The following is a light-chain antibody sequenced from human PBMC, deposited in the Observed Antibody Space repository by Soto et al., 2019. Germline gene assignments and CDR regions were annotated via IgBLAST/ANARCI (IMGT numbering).Light chain of an antibody. V-gene: IGLV2-14*01. CDR2: EVS. CDR3: SSYTSRVV. CDR1: SSDVGGYNY. J-gene: IGLJ2*01. Sequence: QPVLTQPASVSGSPGQSITISCTGTSSDVGGYNYVSWYQQHPGKAPKLMIYEVSNRPSGVSNRFSGSKSGNTASLTISGLQAEDEADYYCSSYTSRVVFGGGTKLTVL.